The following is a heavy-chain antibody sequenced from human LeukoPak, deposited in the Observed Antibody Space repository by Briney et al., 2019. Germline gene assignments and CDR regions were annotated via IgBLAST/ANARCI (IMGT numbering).Heavy chain of an antibody. V-gene: IGHV3-23*01. Sequence: PGGSLRLSRAASGFTFSSYDMSWVRQAPGKGLEWVSVIGSSGGSTYYADSVKGRFTISRDNSKNTLYLQMNSLRAEDTAVYYCAKMEVVTADDKYFQYWGQGTLVTVSS. CDR1: GFTFSSYD. J-gene: IGHJ1*01. D-gene: IGHD2-21*02. CDR3: AKMEVVTADDKYFQY. CDR2: IGSSGGST.